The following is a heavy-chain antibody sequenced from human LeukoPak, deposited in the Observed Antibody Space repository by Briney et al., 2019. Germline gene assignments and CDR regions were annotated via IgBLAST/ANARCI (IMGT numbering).Heavy chain of an antibody. V-gene: IGHV4-34*01. CDR3: ARGHYSSSWFDY. J-gene: IGHJ4*02. CDR1: GGSFSGYY. CDR2: INHSGGT. D-gene: IGHD6-13*01. Sequence: PSETLSLTCAVYGGSFSGYYWSWIRQPPGKGLEWIGEINHSGGTNYNPSLKSRVTISVDTSKNQFSLKLSSVTAADTAVYYCARGHYSSSWFDYWGQGTLVTVSS.